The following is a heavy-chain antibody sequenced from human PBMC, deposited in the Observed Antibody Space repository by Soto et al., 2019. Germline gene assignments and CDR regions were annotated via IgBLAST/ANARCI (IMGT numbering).Heavy chain of an antibody. J-gene: IGHJ6*02. Sequence: SGGSLRLSCAASGFTFSSYAMTWVRQAPGKGLEWVSVISGGGSTYYADSVKGRFTISRDNSKNTLYLQMNSLRAEDTAVYYCAKSTGGRYARHVWRQGTTVTVSS. CDR1: GFTFSSYA. CDR3: AKSTGGRYARHV. D-gene: IGHD6-19*01. CDR2: ISGGGST. V-gene: IGHV3-23*01.